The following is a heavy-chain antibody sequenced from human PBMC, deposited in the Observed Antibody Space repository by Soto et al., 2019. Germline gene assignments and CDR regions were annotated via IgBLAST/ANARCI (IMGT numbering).Heavy chain of an antibody. V-gene: IGHV3-30-3*01. CDR2: ISYDGSNK. Sequence: GGSLRLSCAASGFTFSSYAMHWVRQAPGKGLEWVAVISYDGSNKYYADSVKGRFTISRDNSKNTLYLQMNSLRAEDTAVYYCARSTDYFDYWGQGTLVTVSS. CDR1: GFTFSSYA. CDR3: ARSTDYFDY. J-gene: IGHJ4*02.